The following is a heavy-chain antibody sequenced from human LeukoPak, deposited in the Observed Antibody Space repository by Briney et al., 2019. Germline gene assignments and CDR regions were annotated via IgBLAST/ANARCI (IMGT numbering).Heavy chain of an antibody. CDR1: GYTFSNYY. Sequence: GASVTVSCKSSGYTFSNYYIHWVRQAPGQGPEWMGIINPSDGTASYAQKFQGRVTMTWDTSTTTVYMELSSLRSEDTAAYYCARDVSVNTAMVTAGFDYWGQGTLVTVSS. CDR3: ARDVSVNTAMVTAGFDY. CDR2: INPSDGTA. J-gene: IGHJ4*02. D-gene: IGHD5-18*01. V-gene: IGHV1-46*01.